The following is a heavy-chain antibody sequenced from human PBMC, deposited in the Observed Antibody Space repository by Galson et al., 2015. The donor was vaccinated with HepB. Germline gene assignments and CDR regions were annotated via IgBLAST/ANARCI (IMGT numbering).Heavy chain of an antibody. CDR3: VKAPSPRGNY. V-gene: IGHV3-48*02. CDR1: GFTFSSYT. J-gene: IGHJ4*02. D-gene: IGHD3-10*01. Sequence: SLRLSCAASGFTFSSYTMNWVRQAPGKRLEWLSYISTDSSTIYYADSVKGRFTISRDNAKNTLYLQMNSLRHEDTAVYNCVKAPSPRGNYWGQGTLVTVSS. CDR2: ISTDSSTI.